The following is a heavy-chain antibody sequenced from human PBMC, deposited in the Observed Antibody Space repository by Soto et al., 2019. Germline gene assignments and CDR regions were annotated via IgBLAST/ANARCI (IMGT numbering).Heavy chain of an antibody. CDR2: ISYDGSNK. J-gene: IGHJ4*02. D-gene: IGHD3-10*01. CDR1: GFTFSSYG. Sequence: GGSLRLSCAASGFTFSSYGMHWVRQAPGKGLEWVAVISYDGSNKYYADSVKGRFTISRDNSKNTLYLQMNSLRAEDTAVYYCAKAPRGSGSFTFDYWGQGTLVTVSS. CDR3: AKAPRGSGSFTFDY. V-gene: IGHV3-30*18.